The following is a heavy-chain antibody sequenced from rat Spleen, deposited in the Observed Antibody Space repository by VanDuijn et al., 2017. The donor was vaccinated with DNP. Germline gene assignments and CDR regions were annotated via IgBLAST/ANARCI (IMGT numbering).Heavy chain of an antibody. Sequence: EVQLVESGGGLVQPGRSMKLSCAASGFTFSYYDMAWVRQAPKKGLEWAASISFDGGRPYYRDSVKGRFTISRDNAERTLYLQMDSLRSEDTATYYCTTKLPGSSGYFDYWGQGVVVTVSS. J-gene: IGHJ2*01. CDR3: TTKLPGSSGYFDY. CDR2: ISFDGGRP. CDR1: GFTFSYYD. D-gene: IGHD1-4*01. V-gene: IGHV5-7*01.